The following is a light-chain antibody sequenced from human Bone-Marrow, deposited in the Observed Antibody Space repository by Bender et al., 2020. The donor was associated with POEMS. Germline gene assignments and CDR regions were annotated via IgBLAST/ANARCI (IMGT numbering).Light chain of an antibody. CDR3: SSFAGSNNFVI. V-gene: IGLV2-8*01. Sequence: QSALTQPASASGSPGQSITISCTGTRSDVGSYNLVSWYQQHPGKAPKLIIYEGSKRPSGVPDRFSGSKSGNTASLTVSALQAEDEAEYYCSSFAGSNNFVIFGGGTKLTVL. CDR2: EGS. J-gene: IGLJ2*01. CDR1: RSDVGSYNL.